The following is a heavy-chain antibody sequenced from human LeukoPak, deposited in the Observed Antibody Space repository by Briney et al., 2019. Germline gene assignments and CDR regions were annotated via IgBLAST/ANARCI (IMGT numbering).Heavy chain of an antibody. Sequence: SGGSLRLSCTASGFTFGDYAMSWVRQAPGKGLEWVGCIRSNTFGGTGEYAASVKGRFTISRDDSKSIAYLQMKSLKTQDTAVYYCSRDQYRYNYGSGSSGLFDYWGQGTLVTVSS. V-gene: IGHV3-49*04. J-gene: IGHJ4*02. CDR3: SRDQYRYNYGSGSSGLFDY. D-gene: IGHD3-10*01. CDR1: GFTFGDYA. CDR2: IRSNTFGGTG.